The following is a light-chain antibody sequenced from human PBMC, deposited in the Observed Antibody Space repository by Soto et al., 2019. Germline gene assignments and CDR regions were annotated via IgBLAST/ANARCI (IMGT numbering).Light chain of an antibody. CDR1: QTVSRY. CDR2: AAS. J-gene: IGKJ1*01. Sequence: DIQLTQSPSSLAASLAETVTITCRASQTVSRYLNWYQQKSGTAPKLLIYAASTLHTGVPSRFSGRGSGTDFTLTINNLQREDFADYFCQQTYSNLWTFGQGTKVDIK. CDR3: QQTYSNLWT. V-gene: IGKV1-39*01.